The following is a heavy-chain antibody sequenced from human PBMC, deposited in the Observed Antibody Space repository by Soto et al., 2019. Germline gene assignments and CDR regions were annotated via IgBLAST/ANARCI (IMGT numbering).Heavy chain of an antibody. CDR2: IYYSGST. V-gene: IGHV4-31*03. J-gene: IGHJ4*02. Sequence: QVQLQESGPGLVKPSQTLSLTCTVSGGSISSGGYYWSWIRQHPGKGLEWIGYIYYSGSTYYNPSLKSRVTISIDTSKNQFSLKLSSVTAADTAVYYCARSSYYYGSGSYSLDYWGQGTLVTVSS. CDR1: GGSISSGGYY. D-gene: IGHD3-10*01. CDR3: ARSSYYYGSGSYSLDY.